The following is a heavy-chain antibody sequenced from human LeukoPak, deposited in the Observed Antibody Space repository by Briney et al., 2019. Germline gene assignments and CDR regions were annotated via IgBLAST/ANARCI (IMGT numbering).Heavy chain of an antibody. Sequence: SETLSLTCTVSGGSISSGDYYWSWIRQPPGRGLEWIGYIYYSGSPYYNPSLKSRVTLSVDTSKNQFSLKLSSVTAADTAVYYCARGGDSSEQYFQHWGQGTLVTVSS. V-gene: IGHV4-30-4*01. CDR1: GGSISSGDYY. D-gene: IGHD5-18*01. CDR3: ARGGDSSEQYFQH. J-gene: IGHJ1*01. CDR2: IYYSGSP.